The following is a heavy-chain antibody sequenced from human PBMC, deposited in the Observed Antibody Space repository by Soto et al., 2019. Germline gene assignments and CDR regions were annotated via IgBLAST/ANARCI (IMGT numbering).Heavy chain of an antibody. Sequence: GGSLRLSCAASGFTFSSYDMHWVRQATGKGLEWVSAIGTAGDTYYPGSVKGRFNISRENAKNSLYLQMNSLRVGDTAVYYCVKDSGYSSGLPYFDYWGQGTLVTVSS. CDR1: GFTFSSYD. CDR2: IGTAGDT. V-gene: IGHV3-13*01. J-gene: IGHJ4*02. CDR3: VKDSGYSSGLPYFDY. D-gene: IGHD6-19*01.